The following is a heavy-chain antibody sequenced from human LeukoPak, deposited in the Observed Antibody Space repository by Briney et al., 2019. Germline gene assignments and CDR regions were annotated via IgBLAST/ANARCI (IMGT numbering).Heavy chain of an antibody. Sequence: PSETLSLTCTVSGGSINSYYWSWIRQPPGKGLEWIGEINHSGSTNYNPSLKSRVTISVDTSKNQFSLKLSSVTAADTAVYYCARVPITIFGVELNWFDPWGQGTLVTVSS. CDR3: ARVPITIFGVELNWFDP. D-gene: IGHD3-3*01. CDR1: GGSINSYY. CDR2: INHSGST. J-gene: IGHJ5*02. V-gene: IGHV4-34*01.